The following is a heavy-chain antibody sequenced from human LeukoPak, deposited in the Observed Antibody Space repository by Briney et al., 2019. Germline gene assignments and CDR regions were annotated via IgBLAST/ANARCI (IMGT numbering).Heavy chain of an antibody. V-gene: IGHV3-21*01. J-gene: IGHJ4*02. CDR3: ARERDYGDFLPDY. D-gene: IGHD4-17*01. CDR2: ISSSSSYI. Sequence: GSLRLSCAASGFTFSSYSMNWVRQAPGKGLEWVSSISSSSSYIYYADSVKGRFTISRDNAKNSLYLQMNSLRAEDTAVYYCARERDYGDFLPDYCGQGTLVTVSS. CDR1: GFTFSSYS.